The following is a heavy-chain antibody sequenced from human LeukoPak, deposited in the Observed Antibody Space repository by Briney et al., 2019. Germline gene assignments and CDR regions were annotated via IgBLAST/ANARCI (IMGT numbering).Heavy chain of an antibody. J-gene: IGHJ3*01. CDR3: AKDLAAAGPEGAFDF. V-gene: IGHV3-9*01. Sequence: PGRSLRLSCAASGFTFDDHAMHWVRQAPGKGLEWVSSISWNSGSIAYADSVKGRFSISRDNAKNSLYLQMNSLRPEDTALYYCAKDLAAAGPEGAFDFWGQGTMVTVSS. CDR2: ISWNSGSI. D-gene: IGHD6-13*01. CDR1: GFTFDDHA.